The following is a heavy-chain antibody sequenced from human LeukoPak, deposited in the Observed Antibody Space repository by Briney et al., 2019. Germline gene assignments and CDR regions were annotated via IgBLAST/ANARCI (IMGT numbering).Heavy chain of an antibody. CDR2: IYYSGST. D-gene: IGHD6-13*01. Sequence: KPSETLSLTCTVSGVSISSYYWSWIRQPPGKGLEWIGYIYYSGSTNYNPSLKSRVTISVDTSKNQFSLKLSSVTAADTAVYYCARDRAAAGTFDYWGQGTLVTVSS. CDR3: ARDRAAAGTFDY. CDR1: GVSISSYY. J-gene: IGHJ4*02. V-gene: IGHV4-59*01.